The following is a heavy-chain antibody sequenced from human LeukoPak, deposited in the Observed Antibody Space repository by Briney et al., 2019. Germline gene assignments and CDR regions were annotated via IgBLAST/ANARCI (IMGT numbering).Heavy chain of an antibody. V-gene: IGHV1-3*01. J-gene: IGHJ6*02. Sequence: ASVKVSCKASGYTFTSYAMHWVRQAPGQRLEWMGWINAGNGNTKYSQKFQGRVTITRDTSASTAYMELSSLRSEDTAVYYCARDGEWELPYGMDVWGQGITVTVSS. D-gene: IGHD1-26*01. CDR1: GYTFTSYA. CDR2: INAGNGNT. CDR3: ARDGEWELPYGMDV.